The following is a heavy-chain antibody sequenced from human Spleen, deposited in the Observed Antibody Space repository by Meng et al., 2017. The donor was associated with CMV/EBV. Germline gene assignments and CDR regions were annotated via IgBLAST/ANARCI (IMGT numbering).Heavy chain of an antibody. CDR3: ARSGTSDYFVASDY. Sequence: SCVASGFTFSNYGVHWVRQAPGQGLEWVAFISYDGSNKYNADSVKGRFTISRDNSKNTLYLQMNSLRAEDTAMYYCARSGTSDYFVASDYWGQGTLVTVSS. V-gene: IGHV3-30-3*01. J-gene: IGHJ4*02. D-gene: IGHD2-2*01. CDR1: GFTFSNYG. CDR2: ISYDGSNK.